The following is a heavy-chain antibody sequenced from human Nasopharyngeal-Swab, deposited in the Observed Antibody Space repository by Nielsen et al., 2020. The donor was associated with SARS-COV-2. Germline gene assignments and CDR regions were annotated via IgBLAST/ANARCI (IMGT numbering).Heavy chain of an antibody. V-gene: IGHV1-18*01. J-gene: IGHJ6*02. CDR1: GYTFTSYG. Sequence: ASVKVSCKASGYTFTSYGISWVRQAPGQGLEWMGWISAYNGSTNYAQKLQGRVTMTTDTSTSTAYMELRSLRSDDTAVYYCARLTVTTFYYYYGMDVWGQGTTVTVSS. CDR3: ARLTVTTFYYYYGMDV. D-gene: IGHD4-11*01. CDR2: ISAYNGST.